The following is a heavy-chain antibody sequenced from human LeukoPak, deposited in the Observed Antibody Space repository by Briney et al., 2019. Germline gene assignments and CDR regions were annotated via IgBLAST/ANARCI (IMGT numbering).Heavy chain of an antibody. CDR1: GYTLTELS. CDR2: FDPEDGET. J-gene: IGHJ4*02. CDR3: ATGYYDSSGYSAGDY. D-gene: IGHD3-22*01. Sequence: ASVKVSCKVSGYTLTELSMHWVQQAPGKGLEWMGGFDPEDGETIYAQKFQGRVTMTEDTSTDTAYMELSSLRSEDTAVYYCATGYYDSSGYSAGDYWGQGTLVTVSS. V-gene: IGHV1-24*01.